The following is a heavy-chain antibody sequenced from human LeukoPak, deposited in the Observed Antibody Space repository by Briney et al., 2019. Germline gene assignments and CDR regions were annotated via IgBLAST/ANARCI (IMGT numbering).Heavy chain of an antibody. V-gene: IGHV5-51*01. D-gene: IGHD7-27*01. J-gene: IGHJ4*02. Sequence: GESLKISCAASGYSFTNYWIGWVRQMPGNRLEWMGIMYPGDSEATYSPSFQRQITISADKSISTAYLQWSSLKATDTAMYYCARRANWGYYFDCWGQGTLVTVSS. CDR3: ARRANWGYYFDC. CDR2: MYPGDSEA. CDR1: GYSFTNYW.